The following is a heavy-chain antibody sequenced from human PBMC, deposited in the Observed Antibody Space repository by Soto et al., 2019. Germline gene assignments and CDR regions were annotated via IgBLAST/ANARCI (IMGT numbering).Heavy chain of an antibody. CDR2: IFHSGST. CDR3: ARVRWELPY. Sequence: QVQLQESGPGLVKPSETLSLTSTVSSGSVSGYYWSWIRQPPGKALEWIGYIFHSGSTNYNPSLKSRVTISVDTSTNQVSLKLSSVTAEDTAMYYCARVRWELPYWGQGTLVTVSS. CDR1: SGSVSGYY. J-gene: IGHJ4*02. D-gene: IGHD2-15*01. V-gene: IGHV4-59*08.